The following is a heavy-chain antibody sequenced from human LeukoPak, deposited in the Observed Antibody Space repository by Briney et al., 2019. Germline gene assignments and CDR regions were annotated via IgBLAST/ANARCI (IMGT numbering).Heavy chain of an antibody. CDR3: ATDPILLELGWFDP. J-gene: IGHJ5*02. CDR1: GYTLTELS. V-gene: IGHV1-24*01. D-gene: IGHD1-7*01. Sequence: ASVKVSCKVSGYTLTELSMHWVRQAPGKGLEWMGGFDPEGGETIYAQKFQGRVTMTEDTSTDTAYMELSSLRSEDTAVYYCATDPILLELGWFDPWGQGTLVTVSS. CDR2: FDPEGGET.